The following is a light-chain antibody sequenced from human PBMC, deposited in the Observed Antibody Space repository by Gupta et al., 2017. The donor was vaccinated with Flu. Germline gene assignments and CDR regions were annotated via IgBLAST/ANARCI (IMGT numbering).Light chain of an antibody. CDR2: TNS. CDR1: NSNIGTNT. V-gene: IGLV1-44*01. J-gene: IGLJ3*02. Sequence: SNSNIGTNTLNWYQQLPGTAPKLLIYTNSQRPSGVPDRFSGSKSGTSASLAISGLRSDDEADYYCAAWDYSLNGWVFGGGTKLTVL. CDR3: AAWDYSLNGWV.